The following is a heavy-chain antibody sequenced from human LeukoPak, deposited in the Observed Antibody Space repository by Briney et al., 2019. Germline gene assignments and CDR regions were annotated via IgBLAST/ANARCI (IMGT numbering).Heavy chain of an antibody. CDR2: IYYSGST. Sequence: PSETLSLTCTVSGVSISSYYWSWIRQPPGKGLEWIGYIYYSGSTNYNPSLKSRVTISVDTSKNQFSLKLSSVTAADTAVYYCARGDIAAAGPIDYWGQGTLVTVSS. V-gene: IGHV4-59*01. CDR3: ARGDIAAAGPIDY. CDR1: GVSISSYY. J-gene: IGHJ4*02. D-gene: IGHD6-13*01.